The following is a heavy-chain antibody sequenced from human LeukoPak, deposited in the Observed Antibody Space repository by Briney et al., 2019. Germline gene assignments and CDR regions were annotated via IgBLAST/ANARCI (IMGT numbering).Heavy chain of an antibody. CDR1: GFTFSSYA. J-gene: IGHJ4*02. CDR2: ISGSGGST. CDR3: AKEVVPRLTMIVVVINFDY. D-gene: IGHD3-22*01. V-gene: IGHV3-23*01. Sequence: PPGGSLRLSCAASGFTFSSYAMSWVRQAPGKGLEWVSAISGSGGSTYYADSVKGRFTISRDNSKNTLYLQMSSLRAEDAAVYYCAKEVVPRLTMIVVVINFDYWGQGTLVTVSS.